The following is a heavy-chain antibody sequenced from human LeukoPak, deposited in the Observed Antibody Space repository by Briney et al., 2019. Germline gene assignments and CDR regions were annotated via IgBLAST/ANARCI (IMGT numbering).Heavy chain of an antibody. CDR1: GFTSANYG. CDR3: ARARYDSRRLYYFAY. D-gene: IGHD3-22*01. Sequence: GGSLRLSCAVSGFTSANYGISWVRQAPGKGLEWVSGINSNVGGTGYADSGKGRFTISRDNAKNSLYLQMNSLRAEDTALYHSARARYDSRRLYYFAYWGQGTLVTVSS. J-gene: IGHJ4*02. V-gene: IGHV3-20*01. CDR2: INSNVGGT.